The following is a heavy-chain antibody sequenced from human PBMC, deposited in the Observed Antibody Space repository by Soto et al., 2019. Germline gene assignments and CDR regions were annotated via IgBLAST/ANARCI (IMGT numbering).Heavy chain of an antibody. V-gene: IGHV3-30-3*01. CDR2: ISYDGSTK. Sequence: QVQLVESGGGVVQPGRSLRLSCAASGFTFSTYAMHWVRQAPGKGLEWVAVISYDGSTKYYADSVKGRFSISRDNSKNTLYLQMSSLRGEDMAVYYGARDWSPSTIAARHDYWGQGTLVTVSS. CDR3: ARDWSPSTIAARHDY. D-gene: IGHD6-6*01. J-gene: IGHJ4*02. CDR1: GFTFSTYA.